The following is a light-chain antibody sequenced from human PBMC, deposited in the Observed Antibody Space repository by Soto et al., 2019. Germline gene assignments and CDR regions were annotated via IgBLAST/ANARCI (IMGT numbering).Light chain of an antibody. J-gene: IGKJ1*01. CDR1: RGISKY. CDR2: AAS. CDR3: QKYDSAPRT. V-gene: IGKV1-27*01. Sequence: DIQMTQSPSSLSASVGDRVTITCRASRGISKYLAWYQQTPGKVPRLLIYAASTLQSGVPFRFSGSGSGTDFTLTISSLQPEDVATYYCQKYDSAPRTIGQGTMVDIK.